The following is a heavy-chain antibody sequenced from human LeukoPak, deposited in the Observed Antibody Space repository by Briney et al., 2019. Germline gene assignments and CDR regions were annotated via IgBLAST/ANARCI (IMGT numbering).Heavy chain of an antibody. Sequence: SETLSLTCAVYGGSFSVHYWSWIRQPPGRGLEWIGEINHSGSTNYNPSLKSRVTISVDTSKNQFSLKLSSVTAADTAVYYCARDKRGYYYDSSGYYYSDAFDIWGQGTMVAVSS. V-gene: IGHV4-34*01. D-gene: IGHD3-22*01. CDR1: GGSFSVHY. CDR3: ARDKRGYYYDSSGYYYSDAFDI. CDR2: INHSGST. J-gene: IGHJ3*02.